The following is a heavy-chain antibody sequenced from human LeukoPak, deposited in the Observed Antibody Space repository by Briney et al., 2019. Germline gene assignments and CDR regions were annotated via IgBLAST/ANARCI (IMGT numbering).Heavy chain of an antibody. Sequence: GGSLRLSCAASGFTVSSNYMSWVRQAPGKGLEWVSVIYSGGSTYYADSVKGRFTISRDNSKDTLYLQMNSLRAEDTAVYYCAREGVAVAGFDYWGQGTLVTVSS. CDR3: AREGVAVAGFDY. D-gene: IGHD6-19*01. V-gene: IGHV3-66*01. J-gene: IGHJ4*02. CDR2: IYSGGST. CDR1: GFTVSSNY.